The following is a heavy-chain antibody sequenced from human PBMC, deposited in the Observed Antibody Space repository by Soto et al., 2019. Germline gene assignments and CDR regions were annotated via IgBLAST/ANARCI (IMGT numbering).Heavy chain of an antibody. CDR1: GFTFSRHA. CDR3: EKVSSSWYAGLFDL. D-gene: IGHD6-13*01. CDR2: LSDSGGSI. Sequence: GGSLRLSCTASGFTFSRHAMTWVRQAPGKGLEWVSGLSDSGGSIYYADSVKGRFTISRDNSMNTLYLQMNTLRAEDTAIYYCEKVSSSWYAGLFDLWGQGTLVTVSS. J-gene: IGHJ4*02. V-gene: IGHV3-23*01.